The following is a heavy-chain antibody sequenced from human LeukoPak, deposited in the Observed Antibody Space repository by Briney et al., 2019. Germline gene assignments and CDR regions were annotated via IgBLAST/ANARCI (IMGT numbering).Heavy chain of an antibody. V-gene: IGHV4-61*10. J-gene: IGHJ4*02. CDR1: GDSLSRGTYY. D-gene: IGHD3-10*01. CDR3: ARLLRMKMYAGSGSLSRATYSFDY. CDR2: IYVSGTT. Sequence: PSETLSLTCTVSGDSLSRGTYYWSWIRQPAGMGLEWIGLIYVSGTTDYNPSLKSRVTISVDTPKNQFSMKLNSVTAADTAVYYCARLLRMKMYAGSGSLSRATYSFDYWGQGTLVTVSS.